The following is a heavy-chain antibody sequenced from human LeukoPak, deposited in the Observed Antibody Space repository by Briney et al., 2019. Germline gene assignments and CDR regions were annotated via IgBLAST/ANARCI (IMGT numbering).Heavy chain of an antibody. Sequence: GGSLKISCVGSGYSFTSYWICWVRQMPGKGLEWVCIIYPGDSDTRYSPSFQGQVTISADKTISTAYLQWSSLKAAGTAMYDGERPSDLWCVDNWNVFDIWGQGTMVTVSS. CDR1: GYSFTSYW. V-gene: IGHV5-51*01. J-gene: IGHJ3*02. CDR3: ERPSDLWCVDNWNVFDI. D-gene: IGHD4/OR15-4a*01. CDR2: IYPGDSDT.